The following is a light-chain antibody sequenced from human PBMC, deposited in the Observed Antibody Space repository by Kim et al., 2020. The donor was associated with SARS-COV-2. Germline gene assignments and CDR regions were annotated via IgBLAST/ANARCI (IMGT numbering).Light chain of an antibody. Sequence: NFMLTQPHSVSESPGKTVTISCTGSSGSIASNYVQWYQKRPGSAPTTVIYEDNQRPSGVPDRFSGSIDSSSNSASLTISGLKTEDEADYYCQSYDSSNHGVFGGGTQLTVL. J-gene: IGLJ3*02. CDR2: EDN. V-gene: IGLV6-57*02. CDR1: SGSIASNY. CDR3: QSYDSSNHGV.